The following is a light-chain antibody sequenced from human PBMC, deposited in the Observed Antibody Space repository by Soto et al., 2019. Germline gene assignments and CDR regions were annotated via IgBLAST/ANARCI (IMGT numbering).Light chain of an antibody. J-gene: IGKJ2*01. CDR3: QQYNNWPHMYT. V-gene: IGKV3-15*01. Sequence: EVVMTQSPATLSVSPGERATIYCRASQSVSSNLAWYQQKSGQAPRLLIYGASTRATDIPARFSGSGSGTEFTLTISSLQSEDFAVYYCQQYNNWPHMYTFGQGTKLEIK. CDR1: QSVSSN. CDR2: GAS.